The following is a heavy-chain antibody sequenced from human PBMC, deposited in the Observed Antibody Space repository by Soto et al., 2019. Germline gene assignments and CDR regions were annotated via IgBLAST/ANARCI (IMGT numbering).Heavy chain of an antibody. CDR2: IYRTGST. V-gene: IGHV4-4*02. Sequence: PWETLSLTCAVSGGSFTSNSWWRWVRQPRGQGLEWIGEIYRTGSTNYNPSLKSRVTISLDESENQFSLKVTSLTAADTAVYYCGSRDPGTSVDYCHQGTLVTVSS. D-gene: IGHD1-7*01. J-gene: IGHJ4*02. CDR3: GSRDPGTSVDY. CDR1: GGSFTSNSW.